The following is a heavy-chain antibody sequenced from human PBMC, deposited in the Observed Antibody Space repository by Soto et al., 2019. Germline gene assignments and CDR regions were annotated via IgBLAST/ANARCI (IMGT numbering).Heavy chain of an antibody. Sequence: SETLSLTCAVSGYSISSGYYWGWIRQPPGKGPEWIGNIFHRGTTYYNPSLQSRVAISVDTSKNEISLRLSAMTAADTAVYYCXRVDSPYYYHSSGYFTYWGQGSLVTVSS. D-gene: IGHD3-22*01. CDR3: XRVDSPYYYHSSGYFTY. CDR1: GYSISSGYY. J-gene: IGHJ4*02. CDR2: IFHRGTT. V-gene: IGHV4-38-2*01.